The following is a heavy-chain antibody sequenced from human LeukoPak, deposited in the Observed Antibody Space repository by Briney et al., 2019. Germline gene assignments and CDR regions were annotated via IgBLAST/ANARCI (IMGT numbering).Heavy chain of an antibody. J-gene: IGHJ4*02. V-gene: IGHV4-4*07. D-gene: IGHD5-18*01. CDR1: GGSISGYY. CDR3: AKYIFGSDYFEY. Sequence: PSETLSLTCTVSGGSISGYYWSWIRQPAGKGLEWIGRIFSSGTTNYNPSLKSRVTMSEDTSKNHFSLKLSSVTAADTAVYYCAKYIFGSDYFEYWGQGTLVTISS. CDR2: IFSSGTT.